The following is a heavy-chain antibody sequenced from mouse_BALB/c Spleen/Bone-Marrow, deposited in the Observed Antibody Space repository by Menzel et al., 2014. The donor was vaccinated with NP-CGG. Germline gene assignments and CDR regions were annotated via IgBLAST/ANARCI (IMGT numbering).Heavy chain of an antibody. CDR1: GFNIKDTY. CDR3: ARWEYYAMDY. Sequence: MLQSGAELVKPGASVKLSCTASGFNIKDTYMHWVKPRPEQGLEWLGRYDPANGNTIYDPKFQGQASITADTSSNTACLQHSSQTAEDTAVKYGARWEYYAMDYWGQGTSGTVSS. J-gene: IGHJ4*01. D-gene: IGHD4-1*01. V-gene: IGHV14-3*02. CDR2: YDPANGNT.